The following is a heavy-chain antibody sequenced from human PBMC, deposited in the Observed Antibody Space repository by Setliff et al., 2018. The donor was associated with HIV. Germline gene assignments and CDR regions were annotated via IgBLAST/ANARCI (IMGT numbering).Heavy chain of an antibody. J-gene: IGHJ6*03. V-gene: IGHV3-74*01. CDR1: GFTFTSYW. D-gene: IGHD6-19*01. CDR3: ARGSSGWGMDFYYYYMDV. Sequence: GGSLRLSCVASGFTFTSYWMHWVRQVPGKGPVWVSCISNDETTTNYADSVKGRFTVSRDNAKNTVYLQMNSLRAEDTAVYYCARGSSGWGMDFYYYYMDVWGEGTTVTVSS. CDR2: ISNDETTT.